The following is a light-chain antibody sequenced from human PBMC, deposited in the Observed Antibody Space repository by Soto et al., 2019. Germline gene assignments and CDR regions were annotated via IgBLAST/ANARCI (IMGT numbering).Light chain of an antibody. CDR1: QTISSW. CDR3: QHYNSYSEA. J-gene: IGKJ1*01. V-gene: IGKV1-5*03. Sequence: EIQMTQSPSTLSGSVGDRVTITCRASQTISSWLAWYQQKPGKAPKLLIYKASTLKSGVPSRFSGSGSGTEFTLTISSLQPDDFATYYCQHYNSYSEAFGQGTKVEI. CDR2: KAS.